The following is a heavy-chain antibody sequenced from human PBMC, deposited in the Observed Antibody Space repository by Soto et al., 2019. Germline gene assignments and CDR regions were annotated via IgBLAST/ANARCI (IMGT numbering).Heavy chain of an antibody. CDR2: IYYTGTT. CDR1: YASINNYH. Sequence: SETLSLTCTVSYASINNYHWTCIRQPPGKGLEWIAYIYYTGTTNFNPSLKSRVTISMDTSKNQFSLKLSSVTAADMAVYYCARDCGGDCYSAIDAFDIWSQGTMVTVSS. CDR3: ARDCGGDCYSAIDAFDI. J-gene: IGHJ3*02. D-gene: IGHD2-21*02. V-gene: IGHV4-59*01.